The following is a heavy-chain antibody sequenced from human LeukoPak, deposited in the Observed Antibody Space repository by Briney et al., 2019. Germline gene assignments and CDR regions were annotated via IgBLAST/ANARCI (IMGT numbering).Heavy chain of an antibody. D-gene: IGHD3-9*01. CDR3: VRVGYYDIMTGYYHFGS. Sequence: PSETLSLTCTVSGGSIRRYYWSWIRQPPGKGLEWMGNIYYSGTTNYNPSLKSRVTISVDTSTNQFSLKLSSVTAADTAIYYCVRVGYYDIMTGYYHFGSWGQGTLVTVSS. CDR2: IYYSGTT. J-gene: IGHJ4*02. V-gene: IGHV4-59*01. CDR1: GGSIRRYY.